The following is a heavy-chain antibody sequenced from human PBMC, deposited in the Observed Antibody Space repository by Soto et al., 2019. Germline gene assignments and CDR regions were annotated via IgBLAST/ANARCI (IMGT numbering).Heavy chain of an antibody. CDR3: ARKKSSIVATIDAFDI. CDR1: GFTFSSYG. J-gene: IGHJ3*02. CDR2: IWYDGSNK. V-gene: IGHV3-33*01. Sequence: QVQLVESGGVVVQPGRSLRLSCAAYGFTFSSYGMHWVRQAPGKGLEWVAVIWYDGSNKYYADSVKGRFTISRDNSKNTLYLQMNSLRAEDTAVYYCARKKSSIVATIDAFDIWGQGTMVTVSS. D-gene: IGHD5-12*01.